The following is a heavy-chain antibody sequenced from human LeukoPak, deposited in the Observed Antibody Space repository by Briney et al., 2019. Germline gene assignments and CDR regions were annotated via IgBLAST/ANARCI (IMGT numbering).Heavy chain of an antibody. CDR1: GFTFSSYG. V-gene: IGHV3-33*06. D-gene: IGHD4-11*01. Sequence: GRSLRLSCAASGFTFSSYGMHWVRQAPGKGLEWVAVIWYDGSNKYYADSVKGRFTISRDNSKNTLYLQMNSLRAEDTAVYYCAKGTDDYTLGYWGQGTLATVSS. CDR2: IWYDGSNK. CDR3: AKGTDDYTLGY. J-gene: IGHJ4*02.